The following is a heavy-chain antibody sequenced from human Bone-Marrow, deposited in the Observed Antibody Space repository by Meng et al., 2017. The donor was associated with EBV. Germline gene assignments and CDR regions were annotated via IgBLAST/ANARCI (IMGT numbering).Heavy chain of an antibody. J-gene: IGHJ4*02. Sequence: EGQLVGAGGALVHPGGSLSLSFAASRFTFSSYRMHCVRQAPGKGLEWVSRTNENGRITTYADSVKGRFTISRDNTKNTLYLQMNSLRDEDTAVYFCSRDLVGSYDDWGQGTLVTVSS. D-gene: IGHD6-25*01. CDR3: SRDLVGSYDD. CDR1: RFTFSSYR. V-gene: IGHV3-74*01. CDR2: TNENGRIT.